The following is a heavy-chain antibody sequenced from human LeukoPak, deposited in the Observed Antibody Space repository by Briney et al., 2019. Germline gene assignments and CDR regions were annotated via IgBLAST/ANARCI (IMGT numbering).Heavy chain of an antibody. CDR2: INHSGST. J-gene: IGHJ6*02. Sequence: SETLSLTCTVSGGSISSYYWSWIRQPPGKGLEWIGEINHSGSTNYNPSLKSRVTISVDTSKNQFSLKLSSVTAADTAVYYCARRRYCSGGSCYYNSFYYYYGMDVWGQGTTVTVSS. CDR1: GGSISSYY. V-gene: IGHV4-34*01. CDR3: ARRRYCSGGSCYYNSFYYYYGMDV. D-gene: IGHD2-15*01.